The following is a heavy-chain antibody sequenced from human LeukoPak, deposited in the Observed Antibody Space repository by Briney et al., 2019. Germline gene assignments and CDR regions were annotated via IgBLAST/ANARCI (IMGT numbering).Heavy chain of an antibody. V-gene: IGHV3-23*01. Sequence: GGSLRLSCAASGFTFYSYAMSWVRQAPGKGLEWVSAISGSGVNTFYADFVKGRFTISRDSSKNTLYLQMNSLRVEDTAVYYCARDYDLWSGTGKGAFDIWGQGTMVTVSP. CDR2: ISGSGVNT. CDR3: ARDYDLWSGTGKGAFDI. D-gene: IGHD3-3*01. CDR1: GFTFYSYA. J-gene: IGHJ3*02.